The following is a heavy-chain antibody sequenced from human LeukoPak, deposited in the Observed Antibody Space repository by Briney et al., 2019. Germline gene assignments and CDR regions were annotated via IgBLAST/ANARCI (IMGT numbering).Heavy chain of an antibody. D-gene: IGHD1-26*01. CDR3: ARESTGSYSGIDY. V-gene: IGHV3-33*01. Sequence: GGSLRLSCAASGFTFSSYGMHWVRQAPGKGLEWVAVIWHDGSYKYYADSVKGRFTISRDNSKNMLFLEMNSLRAEDTAVYYCARESTGSYSGIDYWGQGTPVTVSA. CDR2: IWHDGSYK. CDR1: GFTFSSYG. J-gene: IGHJ4*02.